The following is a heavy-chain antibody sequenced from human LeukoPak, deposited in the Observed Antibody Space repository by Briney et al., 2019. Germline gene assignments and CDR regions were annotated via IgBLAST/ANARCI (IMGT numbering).Heavy chain of an antibody. J-gene: IGHJ4*02. CDR2: INPNSGGT. D-gene: IGHD6-6*01. Sequence: PGASVKVSCKASGCTFTGYYMHWVRQAPGQGLEWMGWINPNSGGTNCRVTMTRDTSISTAYMELSRLRSDDTAVYYCARVGYSSSDYWGQGTLVTVSS. CDR1: GCTFTGYY. V-gene: IGHV1-2*02. CDR3: ARVGYSSSDY.